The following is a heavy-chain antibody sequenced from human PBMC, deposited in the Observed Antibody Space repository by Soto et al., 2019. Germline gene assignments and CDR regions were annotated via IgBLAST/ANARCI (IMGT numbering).Heavy chain of an antibody. D-gene: IGHD6-13*01. CDR2: ISWNSGSI. V-gene: IGHV3-9*01. CDR1: GFTFDDYA. CDR3: AKRGSSSWYGRGDAFDI. Sequence: EVQLVESGGGLVQPGRSLRLSCAASGFTFDDYAMHWVRQAPGKGLEWVSGISWNSGSIGYADSVKGRFTISRDNAKNSQYLQMNSLRAEDTALYYCAKRGSSSWYGRGDAFDIWGQGTMVTVSS. J-gene: IGHJ3*02.